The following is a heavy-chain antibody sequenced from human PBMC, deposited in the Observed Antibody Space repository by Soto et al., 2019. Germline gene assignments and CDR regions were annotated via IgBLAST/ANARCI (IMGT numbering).Heavy chain of an antibody. V-gene: IGHV1-8*01. J-gene: IGHJ4*02. CDR2: MNTNSGTT. CDR3: ARESSGSYRFDY. Sequence: QVQLVQSGAEVKKPGASVKVSCKASGYTFTSYDINWVRQATGQGLEWMGWMNTNSGTTGCAQTFQGRVTMTRNTSIPTAYMQLSSLRAEDTAGYYCARESSGSYRFDYWGQGTLVTVSS. D-gene: IGHD1-26*01. CDR1: GYTFTSYD.